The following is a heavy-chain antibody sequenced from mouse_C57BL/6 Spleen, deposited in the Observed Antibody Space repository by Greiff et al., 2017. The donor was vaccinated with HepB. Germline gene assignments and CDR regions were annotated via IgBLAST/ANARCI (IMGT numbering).Heavy chain of an antibody. J-gene: IGHJ1*03. CDR1: GYAFSSSW. V-gene: IGHV1-82*01. Sequence: VQLQQSGPELVKPGASVKISCKASGYAFSSSWMNWVKQRPGKGLEWIGRIYPGAGDTNYNGKFKGKATLTADKSSSTAYMQSSSLTSEDSAVYFCGRAAQATIWYFDVWGTGTTVTVSS. D-gene: IGHD3-2*02. CDR3: GRAAQATIWYFDV. CDR2: IYPGAGDT.